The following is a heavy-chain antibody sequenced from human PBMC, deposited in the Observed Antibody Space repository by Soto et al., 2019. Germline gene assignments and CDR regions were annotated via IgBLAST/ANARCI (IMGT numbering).Heavy chain of an antibody. Sequence: GASVKVSCKASGYTFTSYDINWVRQATGQGLEWMGWMNPNSGNTGYAQKFQGRVTMTRNTSISTAYMELSSLRSEDTAVYYCLLGYCSSTSCYGAFDIWGQGTMVTVSS. CDR2: MNPNSGNT. D-gene: IGHD2-2*01. CDR1: GYTFTSYD. V-gene: IGHV1-8*01. CDR3: LLGYCSSTSCYGAFDI. J-gene: IGHJ3*02.